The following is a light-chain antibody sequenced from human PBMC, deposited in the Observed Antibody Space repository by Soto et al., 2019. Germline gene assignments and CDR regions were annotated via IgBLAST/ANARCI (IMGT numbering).Light chain of an antibody. V-gene: IGLV2-14*01. CDR1: SSDVGGYNY. Sequence: QSALTQPASVSGSHGQSITIPCTGSSSDVGGYNYVSWYQEHPGKAPKLIIYEVTNRPSGVSDRFSGSKSGNTASLTISGLQAEDEADYYCISYTGDSSPYVFGGGTKLTVL. J-gene: IGLJ1*01. CDR3: ISYTGDSSPYV. CDR2: EVT.